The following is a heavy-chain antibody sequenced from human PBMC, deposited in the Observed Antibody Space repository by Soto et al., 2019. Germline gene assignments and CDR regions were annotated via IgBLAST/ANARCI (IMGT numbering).Heavy chain of an antibody. Sequence: GVSLRLSCAASGFTFDDYAMHWVRQAPGKGLEWVSGISWNSGSIGYADSVKGRFTISRDNAKNSLYLQMNSLRAEDTALYYCAKDISSSGAPWYFDYWGQGTLVTVSS. CDR1: GFTFDDYA. CDR2: ISWNSGSI. V-gene: IGHV3-9*01. CDR3: AKDISSSGAPWYFDY. D-gene: IGHD6-13*01. J-gene: IGHJ4*02.